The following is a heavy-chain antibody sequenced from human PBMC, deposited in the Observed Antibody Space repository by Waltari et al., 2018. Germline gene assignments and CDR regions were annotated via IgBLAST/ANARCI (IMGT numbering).Heavy chain of an antibody. Sequence: QVEESGGGVVQPGGSLRLSCVASGYPFNNYGMHWVRPAPGKGLEWLAVISSDGSGKYYADSVKGRFTMSRDNSKNMVYLQMNSLRPEDTAVYYCAKAGGIYNYPLDPWGQGTLVTVSS. V-gene: IGHV3-30*18. J-gene: IGHJ5*02. D-gene: IGHD1-26*01. CDR2: ISSDGSGK. CDR3: AKAGGIYNYPLDP. CDR1: GYPFNNYG.